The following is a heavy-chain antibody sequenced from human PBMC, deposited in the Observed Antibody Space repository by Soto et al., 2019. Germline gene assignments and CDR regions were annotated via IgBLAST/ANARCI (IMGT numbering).Heavy chain of an antibody. V-gene: IGHV4-31*03. J-gene: IGHJ4*02. CDR2: IYETGAT. D-gene: IGHD7-27*01. CDR1: GGSISRGGYY. CDR3: ARIAVPGASY. Sequence: SETLSLTCSVSGGSISRGGYYWSWIRQHPGEGLEYIGYIYETGATYYKPSLKSRVSISADTSKNQFSLKLSSVTGADTAVYFCARIAVPGASYWGQGTLVTVSS.